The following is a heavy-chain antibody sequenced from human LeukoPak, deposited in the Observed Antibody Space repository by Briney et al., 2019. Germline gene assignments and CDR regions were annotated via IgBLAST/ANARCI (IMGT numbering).Heavy chain of an antibody. CDR1: GFTFNSYA. J-gene: IGHJ4*02. CDR2: ISGSGGDT. CDR3: ARDGRWINYYDGSSPV. D-gene: IGHD3-22*01. V-gene: IGHV3-23*01. Sequence: GGSLRLSCAASGFTFNSYAMIWIRQAPGKGLEWVSGISGSGGDTHYAESVKGRFTISRDNSKNTLYLQMNSLRVEDTGVYYCARDGRWINYYDGSSPVWGQGALVTVSS.